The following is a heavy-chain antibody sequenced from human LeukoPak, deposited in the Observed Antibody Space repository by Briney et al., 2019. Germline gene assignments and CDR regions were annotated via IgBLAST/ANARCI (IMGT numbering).Heavy chain of an antibody. CDR1: GDSISGYY. D-gene: IGHD6-13*01. Sequence: SETLSLTCSVSGDSISGYYWSWIRQPPGKGLEWIGYIYYRGSINYNPSLKSRVTISVDTSKDQFSLKLTSVTAADTAVYYCARHVSAAGTFDYWGRGTLVTVSS. J-gene: IGHJ4*02. V-gene: IGHV4-59*08. CDR3: ARHVSAAGTFDY. CDR2: IYYRGSI.